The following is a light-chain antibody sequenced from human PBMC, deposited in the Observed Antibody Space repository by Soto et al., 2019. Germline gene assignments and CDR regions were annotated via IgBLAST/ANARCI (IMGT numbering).Light chain of an antibody. J-gene: IGKJ1*01. CDR2: AAS. CDR3: QQYNNWPPWT. CDR1: HGISSN. V-gene: IGKV1-9*01. Sequence: DIQLTQSPSFLSASVGDSVTITWRASHGISSNLARYQQKPGKAPKLLIYAASRLQSGVPSRFSGSGSGTDFTLTISRLEPEDFAVYYCQQYNNWPPWTFGQGTKVDIK.